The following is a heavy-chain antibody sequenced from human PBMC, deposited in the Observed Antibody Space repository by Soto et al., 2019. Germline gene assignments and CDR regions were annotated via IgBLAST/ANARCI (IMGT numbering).Heavy chain of an antibody. CDR2: IYYSGST. V-gene: IGHV4-61*01. CDR3: ASVTRTCISTSCYRYYYGMDV. Sequence: QVQLQESGPGLVKPSETLSLTCTVSGGSVSSGSYYWSWIRQPPGKGLEWIGYIYYSGSTNYNPSPRSRVTISVDTSKNQFSLKLSSVPAADTAVYYCASVTRTCISTSCYRYYYGMDVWGQGTTVTVSS. D-gene: IGHD2-2*02. J-gene: IGHJ6*02. CDR1: GGSVSSGSYY.